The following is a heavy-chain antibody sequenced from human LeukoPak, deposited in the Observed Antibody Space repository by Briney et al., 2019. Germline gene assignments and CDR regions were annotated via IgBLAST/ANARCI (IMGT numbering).Heavy chain of an antibody. CDR2: ISWNSGSI. Sequence: GGSLRLSCAAAGFTFDGYAMHGVRQVPGKGLEWVSGISWNSGSIGYADSVKGRLTISRDNAKNSLYLHMNSLSAEDTALYYCAKGKKITVAGLFDCWGQGTLVTVSS. D-gene: IGHD6-19*01. J-gene: IGHJ4*02. V-gene: IGHV3-9*01. CDR1: GFTFDGYA. CDR3: AKGKKITVAGLFDC.